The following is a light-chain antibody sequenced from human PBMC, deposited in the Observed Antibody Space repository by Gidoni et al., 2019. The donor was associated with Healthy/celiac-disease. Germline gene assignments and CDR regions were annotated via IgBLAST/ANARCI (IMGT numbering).Light chain of an antibody. V-gene: IGKV1-39*01. Sequence: DIQMTQSPSSLSASVGDRVTITCRASQSISSYLNWYQQKPGKAPKLLIYAASSLQSGVPSRFSGSGSGTDFTLTISSLQPEDFATYYCQQSYSTPRVWTFXQXTKVEIK. CDR1: QSISSY. CDR2: AAS. CDR3: QQSYSTPRVWT. J-gene: IGKJ1*01.